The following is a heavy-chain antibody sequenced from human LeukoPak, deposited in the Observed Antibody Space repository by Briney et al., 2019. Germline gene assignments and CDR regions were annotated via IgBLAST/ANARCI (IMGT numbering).Heavy chain of an antibody. CDR3: ARDRGDYYGSGSSTYYYYMDV. D-gene: IGHD3-10*01. J-gene: IGHJ6*03. CDR2: IYHSGST. V-gene: IGHV4-4*02. Sequence: PSGTLSLTCAVSGGSISSSNWWSWVRQPPGKGLEWIGEIYHSGSTNYNPSLKSRVTISVDKSKNQFSLKLSSVTAADTAVYYCARDRGDYYGSGSSTYYYYMDVWGKGTTVTVSS. CDR1: GGSISSSNW.